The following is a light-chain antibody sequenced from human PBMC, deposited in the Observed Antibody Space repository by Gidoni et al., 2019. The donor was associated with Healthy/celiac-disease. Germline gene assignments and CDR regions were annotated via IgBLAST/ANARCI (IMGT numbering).Light chain of an antibody. Sequence: QSVLTQPPSASGTPGQRVPISCSGSSSNIGSNTVTWYQQLPGTAPKLLIYSNNQRPSGVPDRFSGSKSGTSASLASSGLQSEDEADYYCAAWDDSLNGVVFGGGTKLTVL. V-gene: IGLV1-44*01. CDR3: AAWDDSLNGVV. J-gene: IGLJ2*01. CDR2: SNN. CDR1: SSNIGSNT.